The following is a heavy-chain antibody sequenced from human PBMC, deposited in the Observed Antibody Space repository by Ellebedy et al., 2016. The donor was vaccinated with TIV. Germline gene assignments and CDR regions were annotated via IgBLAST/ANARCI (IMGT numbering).Heavy chain of an antibody. D-gene: IGHD5-24*01. Sequence: GESLKISCAASGFTFSSHDMHWVRQPTGKGLEWVSGITSAGDTYYLSFVKGRFIISRDSAKNSLYLQMNSLRAEDTAVYYCARATSGFDYWGQGALATVSS. CDR1: GFTFSSHD. CDR2: ITSAGDT. J-gene: IGHJ4*02. V-gene: IGHV3-13*01. CDR3: ARATSGFDY.